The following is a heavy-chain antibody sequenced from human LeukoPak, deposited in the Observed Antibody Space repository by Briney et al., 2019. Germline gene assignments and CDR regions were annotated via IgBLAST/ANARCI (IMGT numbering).Heavy chain of an antibody. V-gene: IGHV4-39*07. CDR1: GGSIRSLGYS. J-gene: IGHJ5*02. CDR2: MYYTGTT. Sequence: SETLSLTCSVSGGSIRSLGYSWGWIRQPPGKGLVWIASMYYTGTTYYNPSLKSRVTMSVDTSKNQFSLNLTSVTAADTAAFYCARSVSAYAGRGWFDPWGQGTLVTVSS. CDR3: ARSVSAYAGRGWFDP. D-gene: IGHD5-12*01.